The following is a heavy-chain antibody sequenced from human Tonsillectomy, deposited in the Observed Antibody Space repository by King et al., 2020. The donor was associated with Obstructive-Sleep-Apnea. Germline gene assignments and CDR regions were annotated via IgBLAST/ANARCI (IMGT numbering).Heavy chain of an antibody. CDR3: VSEKIATTGPPFDY. Sequence: VQLQQSGPGLVKPSQTLSLTCAISGDSVSSNSASWNWIRQSPSRGLEWLGRTYYRSRWYDDYAVSVESRIIIKPDTSKNQFSLQLSSVTPEGTAVYDCVSEKIATTGPPFDYWGQGTLVTVSS. CDR2: TYYRSRWYD. J-gene: IGHJ4*02. D-gene: IGHD1-26*01. CDR1: GDSVSSNSAS. V-gene: IGHV6-1*01.